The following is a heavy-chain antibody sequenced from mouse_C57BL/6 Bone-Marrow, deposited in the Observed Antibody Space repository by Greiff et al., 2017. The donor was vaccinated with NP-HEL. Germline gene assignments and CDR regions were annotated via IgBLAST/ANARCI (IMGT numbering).Heavy chain of an antibody. CDR2: IHPNSGST. CDR1: GYTFTSYW. Sequence: QVQLQQPGAELVKPGASVKLSCKASGYTFTSYWMHWVKQRPGQGLEWIGMIHPNSGSTNYNEKFKSKATLTVDKSSSTAYMQLISLTSEDSAVYYCAGCYYYGGYWGQGTLVTVSA. CDR3: AGCYYYGGY. J-gene: IGHJ3*02. V-gene: IGHV1-64*01. D-gene: IGHD1-1*01.